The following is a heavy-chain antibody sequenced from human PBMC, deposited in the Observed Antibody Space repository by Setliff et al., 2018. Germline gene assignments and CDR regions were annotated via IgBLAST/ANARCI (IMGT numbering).Heavy chain of an antibody. CDR1: GGSFSGYY. CDR3: ARALGYCSRTSCYADAFDI. D-gene: IGHD2-2*01. CDR2: INHSGST. V-gene: IGHV4-34*01. J-gene: IGHJ3*02. Sequence: PSETLSLTCAVYGGSFSGYYWSWIRQPPGKGLEWIGEINHSGSTYYNPSLKSRVTISVDTSKNQFSLKLNYVTAADTAVYYCARALGYCSRTSCYADAFDIWGQGTMVTVSS.